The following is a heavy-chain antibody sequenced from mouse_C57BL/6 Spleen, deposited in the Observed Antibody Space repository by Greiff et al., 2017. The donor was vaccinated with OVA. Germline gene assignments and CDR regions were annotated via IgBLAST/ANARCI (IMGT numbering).Heavy chain of an antibody. CDR1: GYTFTDYE. V-gene: IGHV1-15*01. CDR3: TRRVTFDY. Sequence: VQVVESGAELVRPGASVTLSCKASGYTFTDYEMHWVKQTPVHGLEWIGAIDPETGGTAYNQKFKGKAILTADKSSSTAYMELRSLTSEDSAVYYCTRRVTFDYWGQGTTLTVSS. CDR2: IDPETGGT. J-gene: IGHJ2*01. D-gene: IGHD2-2*01.